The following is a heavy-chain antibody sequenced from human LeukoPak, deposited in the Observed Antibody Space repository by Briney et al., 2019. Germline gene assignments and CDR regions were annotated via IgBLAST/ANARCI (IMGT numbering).Heavy chain of an antibody. D-gene: IGHD5-18*01. Sequence: SETLSLTCAVYGGSFSGYYWSWIRQPPGKGLEWIGEINHSGSTNYNPSLKSRVTISVDTSKNQFSLKLSSVTAADTAVYYCARSKDTAIHVDVWGKGTTVTVSS. V-gene: IGHV4-34*01. CDR3: ARSKDTAIHVDV. CDR1: GGSFSGYY. J-gene: IGHJ6*04. CDR2: INHSGST.